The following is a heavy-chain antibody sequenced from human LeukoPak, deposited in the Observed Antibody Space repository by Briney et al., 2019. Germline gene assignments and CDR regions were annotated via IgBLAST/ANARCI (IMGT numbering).Heavy chain of an antibody. V-gene: IGHV3-53*01. D-gene: IGHD3-22*01. Sequence: PGGSLRLSCAASGFSVSGNYMSWVPQAPGKGLKRVPAIYSGGSTYYADSVKGRFTISRDNSKNTLYLQMNSLRAEDTALYYCARWYDSSGDGTPFDYWGQGTLVTVSS. CDR2: IYSGGST. CDR1: GFSVSGNY. J-gene: IGHJ4*02. CDR3: ARWYDSSGDGTPFDY.